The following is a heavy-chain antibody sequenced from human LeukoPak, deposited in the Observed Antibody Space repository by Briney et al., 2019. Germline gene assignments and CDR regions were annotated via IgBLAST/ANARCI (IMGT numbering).Heavy chain of an antibody. V-gene: IGHV3-30*18. J-gene: IGHJ4*02. Sequence: QTGGSLRLSCAASGFTFSSYGMHWVRQAPGKGLEWVAVISYDGSNKYYADSVKGRFTISRDNSKNTLYLQMNSLRAEDTAVYYCAKDSSSRLKKFDYWGQGTLVTVSS. CDR1: GFTFSSYG. D-gene: IGHD6-6*01. CDR2: ISYDGSNK. CDR3: AKDSSSRLKKFDY.